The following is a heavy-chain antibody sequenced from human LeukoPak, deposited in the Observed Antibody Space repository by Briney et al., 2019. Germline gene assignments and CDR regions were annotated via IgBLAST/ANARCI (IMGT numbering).Heavy chain of an antibody. J-gene: IGHJ4*02. D-gene: IGHD6-13*01. CDR2: INTSGSTI. Sequence: PGGSLRLSCAASGFTFSDYYMSWIRQAPGKGLEWISYINTSGSTIYYADSVKGRFTISRDNPKNTLYLQMNSLRAEDTAVYYCARGYSSSWYTSKDYWGQGTLVTVSS. V-gene: IGHV3-11*04. CDR3: ARGYSSSWYTSKDY. CDR1: GFTFSDYY.